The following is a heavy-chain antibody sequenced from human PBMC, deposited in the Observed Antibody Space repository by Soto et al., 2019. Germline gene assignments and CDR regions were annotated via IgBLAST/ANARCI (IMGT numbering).Heavy chain of an antibody. Sequence: QVQLVQSGAEVKKPGSSVKVSCTASGGTFSTYVISWVRQAPGQGLEWMGGIIPVFATTNYAQKFQGRVTITADESTRTGYMELNSLRSEDTAVYYCARGRIAGAATDFYYYGMDVWGQGTSVTVS. CDR3: ARGRIAGAATDFYYYGMDV. D-gene: IGHD1-26*01. V-gene: IGHV1-69*12. CDR1: GGTFSTYV. J-gene: IGHJ6*02. CDR2: IIPVFATT.